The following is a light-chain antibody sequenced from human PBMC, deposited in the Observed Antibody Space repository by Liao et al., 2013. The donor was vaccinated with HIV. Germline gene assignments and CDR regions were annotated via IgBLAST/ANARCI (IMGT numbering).Light chain of an antibody. Sequence: SYVLTQPPSVSVAPGKTARITCGGNNIGSKSVHWYQQKPGQAPVKVIYYDSERPSGISERFSGSNSGNTATLTISRVEAGDEADYYCQVWDSPSDHRVFGGGTKLTVV. CDR3: QVWDSPSDHRV. V-gene: IGLV3-21*04. CDR1: NIGSKS. CDR2: YDS. J-gene: IGLJ3*02.